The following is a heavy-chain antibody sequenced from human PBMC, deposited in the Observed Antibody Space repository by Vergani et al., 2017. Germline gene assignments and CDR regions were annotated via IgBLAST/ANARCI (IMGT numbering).Heavy chain of an antibody. CDR1: GGSFSDYY. Sequence: QVQLQQWGAGLLKPSETLSLTCAVYGGSFSDYYWSWIRQPPGKGLEWIGEINHSGSTNYNPSLKSRVTISVDTSKNQFSLKLSSVTAADTAVYYCARGPPTNTRGRYMDVGGKGTTVTGSS. CDR3: ARGPPTNTRGRYMDV. CDR2: INHSGST. V-gene: IGHV4-34*01. D-gene: IGHD2/OR15-2a*01. J-gene: IGHJ6*03.